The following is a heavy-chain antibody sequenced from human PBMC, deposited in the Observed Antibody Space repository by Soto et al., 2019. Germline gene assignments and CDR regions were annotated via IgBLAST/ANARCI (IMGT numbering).Heavy chain of an antibody. D-gene: IGHD6-6*01. V-gene: IGHV4-61*01. J-gene: IGHJ5*02. CDR3: ARDSEYSSSSWYNWFDP. CDR2: IYYTGNT. Sequence: PSETLSLTCTVSGGSVSSGSYYWSWIRQHPGRGLEWIGYIYYTGNTYYNPSLKSRVTMSVDTSKNQFSLKLSSVTAADTAVYYCARDSEYSSSSWYNWFDPWGQGTLVTVSS. CDR1: GGSVSSGSYY.